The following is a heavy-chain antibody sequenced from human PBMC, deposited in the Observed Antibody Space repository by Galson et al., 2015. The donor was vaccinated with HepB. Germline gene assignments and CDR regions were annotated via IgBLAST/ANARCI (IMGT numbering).Heavy chain of an antibody. CDR2: IYYSGST. Sequence: TLSLTCTVSGGSISSGGYYWSWIRQHPGKGLEWIGYIYYSGSTYYNPSLKSRVTISVDTSKNQFSLKLSSVTAADTAVYYCARADRITIFGVAQYYFDYWGQGTLVTVSS. CDR1: GGSISSGGYY. J-gene: IGHJ4*02. D-gene: IGHD3-3*01. CDR3: ARADRITIFGVAQYYFDY. V-gene: IGHV4-31*03.